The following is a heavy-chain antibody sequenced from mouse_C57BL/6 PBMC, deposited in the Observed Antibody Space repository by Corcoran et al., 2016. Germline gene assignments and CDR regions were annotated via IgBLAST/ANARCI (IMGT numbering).Heavy chain of an antibody. V-gene: IGHV9-3*01. Sequence: QIQLVQSGPELKKPGETVKISCKASGYTFTTYGMSWVKQAPGKGLKWMGWINTYSGVPTYADDFKGRFAFSLETSASTAYLQINNLKNEDTATYFCARGFYYFDYWGQGTTLTFSS. CDR3: ARGFYYFDY. J-gene: IGHJ2*01. CDR1: GYTFTTYG. CDR2: INTYSGVP.